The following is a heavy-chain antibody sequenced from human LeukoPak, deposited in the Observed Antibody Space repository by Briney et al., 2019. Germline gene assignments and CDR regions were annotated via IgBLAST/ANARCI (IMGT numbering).Heavy chain of an antibody. D-gene: IGHD3-16*01. V-gene: IGHV3-7*01. Sequence: GGSLRLSCAASGFTFSRYWMTWVRQAPGKGLEWVANIKEDGSETHYVDSVKGRFTVSGDNAKNSLYLQMNSLTAEDTAVYYCARGGGTFDYWGQGTLVIVSS. CDR2: IKEDGSET. J-gene: IGHJ4*02. CDR3: ARGGGTFDY. CDR1: GFTFSRYW.